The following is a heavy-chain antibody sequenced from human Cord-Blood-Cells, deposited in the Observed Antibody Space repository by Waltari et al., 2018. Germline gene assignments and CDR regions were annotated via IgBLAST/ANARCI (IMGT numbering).Heavy chain of an antibody. V-gene: IGHV4-34*01. J-gene: IGHJ4*02. D-gene: IGHD6-13*01. CDR2: INHSGST. CDR1: GGSFSGYY. CDR3: ARAPVRIAAADDGFDY. Sequence: QVQLQQWGAGLLKPSETLSLTCAVYGGSFSGYYWSWIRQPPGKGLEWIGEINHSGSTNANPSLKSRVTISVDTSKNQFSLKLSSVTAADTAVYYCARAPVRIAAADDGFDYWGQGTLVTVSS.